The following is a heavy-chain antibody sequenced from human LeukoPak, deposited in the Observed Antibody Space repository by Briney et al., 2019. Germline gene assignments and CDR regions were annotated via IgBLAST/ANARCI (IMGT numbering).Heavy chain of an antibody. CDR1: GGSISSYY. CDR3: ARGGVNIVVVPAAISWFDP. CDR2: TYTSGST. D-gene: IGHD2-2*01. V-gene: IGHV4-4*07. Sequence: SETLSLTCTVSGGSISSYYWSWIRQPAGKGLEWIGRTYTSGSTNYNPSLKSRVTMSVDTSKNQFSLKLSSVTAADTAVYYCARGGVNIVVVPAAISWFDPWGQGTLVTVSS. J-gene: IGHJ5*02.